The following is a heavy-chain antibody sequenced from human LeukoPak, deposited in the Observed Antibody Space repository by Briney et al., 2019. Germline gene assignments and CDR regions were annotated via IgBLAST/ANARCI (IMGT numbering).Heavy chain of an antibody. CDR1: GFTFSSYG. CDR3: AKPQQWLVRVGYYYYGMDV. CDR2: ISYDGSNK. J-gene: IGHJ6*02. D-gene: IGHD6-19*01. V-gene: IGHV3-30*18. Sequence: GALRLSCAASGFTFSSYGMHWVRQAPGKGLEWVAVISYDGSNKYYADSVKGRFTISRDNSKNTLYLQMSSLRAEDTAVYYCAKPQQWLVRVGYYYYGMDVWGQGTTVTVSS.